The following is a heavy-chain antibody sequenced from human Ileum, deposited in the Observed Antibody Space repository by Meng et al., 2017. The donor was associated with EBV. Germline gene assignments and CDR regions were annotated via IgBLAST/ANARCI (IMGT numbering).Heavy chain of an antibody. J-gene: IGHJ4*02. CDR2: IYHSGST. Sequence: QVQLQASGPGLCKPPRTLSLTCAVSCGSRSSTNWWSWVRQPPGKGLEWIGEIYHSGSTNYNPSLKSRVSIAVDKSKNQFSLKLSSVTAADTAVYYCARADKVRFDYWGQGTLVTVSS. CDR1: CGSRSSTNW. V-gene: IGHV4-4*03. CDR3: ARADKVRFDY.